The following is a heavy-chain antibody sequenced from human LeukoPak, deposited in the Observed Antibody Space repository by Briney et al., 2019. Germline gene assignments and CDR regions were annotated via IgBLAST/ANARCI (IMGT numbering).Heavy chain of an antibody. J-gene: IGHJ6*02. Sequence: SETLSLTCTVSGGPISFYHWSWIRQSPGKGLEWIGYIYYNGRTNYNPSLKSRITISLDTSKNQFSLRLNSVTAADTALYYCAREGTSYSYYGMDVWGLGTTVTVSS. V-gene: IGHV4-59*01. CDR3: AREGTSYSYYGMDV. CDR2: IYYNGRT. D-gene: IGHD1-7*01. CDR1: GGPISFYH.